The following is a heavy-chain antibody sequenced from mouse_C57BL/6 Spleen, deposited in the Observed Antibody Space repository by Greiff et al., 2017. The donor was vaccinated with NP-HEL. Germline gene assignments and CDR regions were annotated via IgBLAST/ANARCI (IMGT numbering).Heavy chain of an antibody. J-gene: IGHJ3*01. CDR3: AREERAWFAY. CDR2: IYPGDGDT. Sequence: VMLVESGPELVKPGASVKISCKASGYAFSSSWMNWVKQRPGKGLEWIGRIYPGDGDTNYNGKFKGKATLTADKSSSTAYMQLSSLTSEDSAVYFCAREERAWFAYWGQGTLVTVSA. V-gene: IGHV1-82*01. CDR1: GYAFSSSW.